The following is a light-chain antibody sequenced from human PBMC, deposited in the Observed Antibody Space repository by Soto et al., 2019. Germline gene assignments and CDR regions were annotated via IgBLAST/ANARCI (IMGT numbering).Light chain of an antibody. CDR2: RAS. J-gene: IGKJ1*01. CDR1: QSINSW. CDR3: QQYDTCGAWT. Sequence: DIQMTQSPSTLSASVGDRVTITCRASQSINSWLAWYQQKPGKAPKLLIYRASSLESGVPSRFSGSASGTEFTLTITSLQPDDFATYYCQQYDTCGAWTFGQGTKVEIK. V-gene: IGKV1-5*03.